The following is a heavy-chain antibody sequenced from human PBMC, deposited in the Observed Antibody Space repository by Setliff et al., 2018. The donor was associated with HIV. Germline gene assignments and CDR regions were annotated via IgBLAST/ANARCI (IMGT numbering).Heavy chain of an antibody. V-gene: IGHV4-39*01. CDR1: GGSISSSSYY. J-gene: IGHJ4*02. CDR3: ALGRVATIDY. Sequence: PSETLSLTCTVSGGSISSSSYYWGWIRQPPGKGLEWIGSLYYSGSTYYNPSLKSRVTISVDTSKNQFFLKLSSVTAADTAVYYCALGRVATIDYWGQGALVTVSS. CDR2: LYYSGST. D-gene: IGHD5-12*01.